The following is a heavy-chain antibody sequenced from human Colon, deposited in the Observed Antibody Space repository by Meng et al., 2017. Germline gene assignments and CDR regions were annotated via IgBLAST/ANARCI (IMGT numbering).Heavy chain of an antibody. CDR1: GGSISSNW. CDR2: FFHTGRT. D-gene: IGHD3/OR15-3a*01. Sequence: QGQLQESLPGLVKPSGTLSLTCALSGGSISSNWWSWVRQPPGKGLEWIGEFFHTGRTNYEPSLKSRVTISVDKSNNQFSLKLTSVPAADTAVYYCARHISILGQRGFDYWGQGTLVTVSS. CDR3: ARHISILGQRGFDY. J-gene: IGHJ4*02. V-gene: IGHV4-4*02.